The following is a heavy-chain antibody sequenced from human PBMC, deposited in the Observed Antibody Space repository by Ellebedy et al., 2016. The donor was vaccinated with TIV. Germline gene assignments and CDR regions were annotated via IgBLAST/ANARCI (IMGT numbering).Heavy chain of an antibody. CDR3: ARWDGYNSAFDI. V-gene: IGHV1-2*02. D-gene: IGHD5-24*01. Sequence: ASVKVSCKASGGTFSSYAISWVRQAPGQGLEWMGWINPNSGGTNYAQKFQGRVTMTRETSISTAYLQWSSLKASDTAMYYCARWDGYNSAFDIWGQGTMVTVSS. CDR2: INPNSGGT. J-gene: IGHJ3*02. CDR1: GGTFSSYA.